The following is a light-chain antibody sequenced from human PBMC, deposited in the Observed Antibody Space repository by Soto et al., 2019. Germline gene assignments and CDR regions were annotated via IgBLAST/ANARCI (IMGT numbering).Light chain of an antibody. CDR3: AAWDDSLNGWV. Sequence: QSVLTQPPSVSAAPGQTVTISCSGSSSNIGNNFVSWYQQLPGAAPKLLIFDDNKRPSGIPDRFSGSKSGTSATLGITGLQTGDEADYYCAAWDDSLNGWVFGGGTKLTVL. CDR1: SSNIGNNF. J-gene: IGLJ3*02. V-gene: IGLV1-51*01. CDR2: DDN.